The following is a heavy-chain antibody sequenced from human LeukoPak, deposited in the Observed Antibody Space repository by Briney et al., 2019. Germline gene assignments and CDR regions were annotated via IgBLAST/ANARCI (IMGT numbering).Heavy chain of an antibody. CDR2: IWYDGSNK. D-gene: IGHD3-16*01. V-gene: IGHV3-33*08. CDR1: RFTFSNYG. Sequence: GGSLRLSCAASRFTFSNYGVNWVRQAPGKGLEWVAVIWYDGSNKYYADSVKGRFTISRDNSKNTLYLQMNSLRAEDTAVYYCARDTLGYFDYWGQGTLVTVSS. CDR3: ARDTLGYFDY. J-gene: IGHJ4*02.